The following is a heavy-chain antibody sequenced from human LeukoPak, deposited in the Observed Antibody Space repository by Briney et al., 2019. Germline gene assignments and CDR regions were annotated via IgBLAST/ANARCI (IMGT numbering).Heavy chain of an antibody. CDR1: GFTFSSYA. V-gene: IGHV3-23*01. CDR2: ISSSGDST. D-gene: IGHD3-3*02. Sequence: GGSLRLSCAASGFTFSSYAMSWVRQAPGKGLEWVSAISSSGDSTYYADSVKGRFTISRDSSKNTLYLQMNNLRAEDTAIYYCAKAKSGGSFLEWLLYGSNFDYWGQGTLVTVSS. CDR3: AKAKSGGSFLEWLLYGSNFDY. J-gene: IGHJ4*02.